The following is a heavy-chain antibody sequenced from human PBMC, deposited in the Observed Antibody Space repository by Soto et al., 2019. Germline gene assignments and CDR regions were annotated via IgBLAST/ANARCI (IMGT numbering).Heavy chain of an antibody. CDR2: IFYSGST. V-gene: IGHV4-31*03. CDR3: ATTTSSGRLDF. D-gene: IGHD3-10*01. CDR1: GESITTGGY. J-gene: IGHJ4*02. Sequence: QVELQESGPGRVKPSQTLSLTCTVSGESITTGGYWSWVRRLPGKGLEWIGYIFYSGSTYYNPSPSLQGRLSMSVDTSKNQFSLNLISVTAADTAVYFCATTTSSGRLDFWGQGTLVTVSS.